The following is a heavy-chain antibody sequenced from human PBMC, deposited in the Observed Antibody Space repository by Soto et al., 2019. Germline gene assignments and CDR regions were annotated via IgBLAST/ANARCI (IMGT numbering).Heavy chain of an antibody. Sequence: LRLSCAASGFTFSNYDMHWVRQAPGKGLDWVAVISYDGSNKDYADSAKGRFSISRDNSKKTLYLQMNSLRDEDTALYYCARKRTIAAGGLDYWGQGTLVTAPQ. J-gene: IGHJ4*02. CDR3: ARKRTIAAGGLDY. CDR1: GFTFSNYD. CDR2: ISYDGSNK. V-gene: IGHV3-30*03. D-gene: IGHD6-13*01.